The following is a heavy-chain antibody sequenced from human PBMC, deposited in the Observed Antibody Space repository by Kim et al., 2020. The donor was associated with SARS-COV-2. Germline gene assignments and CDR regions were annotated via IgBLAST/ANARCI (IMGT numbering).Heavy chain of an antibody. D-gene: IGHD6-13*01. CDR2: IKEDGRVR. V-gene: IGHV3-7*03. CDR3: ARDGILSYTSSWDY. J-gene: IGHJ4*02. Sequence: GGSLRLSCAASGFTFSSYWMSWVRQAPGKGLQWVANIKEDGRVRQYVDSVKGRFTISRDNAKNSLFLQMSSLRADDTAVYYCARDGILSYTSSWDYWGQGSLVTVSS. CDR1: GFTFSSYW.